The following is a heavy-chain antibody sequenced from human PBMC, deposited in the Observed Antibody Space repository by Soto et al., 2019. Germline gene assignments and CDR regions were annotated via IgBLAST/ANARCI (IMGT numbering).Heavy chain of an antibody. CDR2: MSGSGGST. CDR3: AKDRLAATYTNFDH. Sequence: GGSLRLSCAASGFTFSSYAMSWVRQAPGKGLEWVSAMSGSGGSTYYADSVKGRFTISRDNSKNTLYLQMDSLRAEDTAVYFCAKDRLAATYTNFDHWGQGTLVTVSS. CDR1: GFTFSSYA. V-gene: IGHV3-23*01. J-gene: IGHJ4*02. D-gene: IGHD6-13*01.